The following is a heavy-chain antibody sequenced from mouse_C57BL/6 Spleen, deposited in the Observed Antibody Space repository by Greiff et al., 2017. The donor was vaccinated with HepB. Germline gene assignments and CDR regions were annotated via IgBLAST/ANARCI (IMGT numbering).Heavy chain of an antibody. J-gene: IGHJ1*03. Sequence: QVHVKQSGPELVKPGASVKLSCKASGYTFTSYDINWVKQRPGQGLEWIGWIYPRDGSTKYNEKFKGKATLTVDTSSSTAYMELHSLTSEDSAVYFCARSTSIYYGNYLYWYFDVWGTGTTVTVSS. CDR2: IYPRDGST. V-gene: IGHV1-85*01. D-gene: IGHD2-1*01. CDR1: GYTFTSYD. CDR3: ARSTSIYYGNYLYWYFDV.